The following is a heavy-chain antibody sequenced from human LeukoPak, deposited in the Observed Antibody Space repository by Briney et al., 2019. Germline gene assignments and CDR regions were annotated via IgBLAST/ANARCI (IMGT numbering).Heavy chain of an antibody. CDR2: IYYSGSI. Sequence: SESLSLTCTVSGGSISGSSYYWGWIRQPPGKGLEWIGSIYYSGSIKYNPSLKSRVTMSVDTSKNQFSLKLSSVTAADTAIYYCARENPSGYYNRPIDYWGQGTLVTVSS. CDR3: ARENPSGYYNRPIDY. CDR1: GGSISGSSYY. J-gene: IGHJ4*02. D-gene: IGHD3-22*01. V-gene: IGHV4-39*07.